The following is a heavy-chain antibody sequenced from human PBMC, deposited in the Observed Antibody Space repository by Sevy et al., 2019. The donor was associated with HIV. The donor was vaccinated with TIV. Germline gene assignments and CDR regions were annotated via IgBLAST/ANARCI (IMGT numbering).Heavy chain of an antibody. CDR2: IGSTGPTI. CDR1: GFTFSRYS. Sequence: GGSLRLSCVASGFTFSRYSMNWVRQAPGKGLEWVSNIGSTGPTIYYADPVKGRFTISRVIAKNSLFLQMNSLGAEATAVYYCARPGSGWFEFDSWGQGTLVTVSS. D-gene: IGHD6-19*01. J-gene: IGHJ4*02. V-gene: IGHV3-48*01. CDR3: ARPGSGWFEFDS.